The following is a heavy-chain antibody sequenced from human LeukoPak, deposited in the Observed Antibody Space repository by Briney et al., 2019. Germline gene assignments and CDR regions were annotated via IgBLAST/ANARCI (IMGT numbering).Heavy chain of an antibody. Sequence: GGSLRLSCTASGFSFSGHWMHWARHLPGKGLVWVSRISPTGSTTSYADSVKGRFTVSRDNAKNTLYLQVNNLRAEDTAVYYCARGPNSNWSGLDFWGQGTTVSVSS. D-gene: IGHD6-6*01. CDR2: ISPTGSTT. V-gene: IGHV3-74*01. CDR1: GFSFSGHW. CDR3: ARGPNSNWSGLDF. J-gene: IGHJ6*02.